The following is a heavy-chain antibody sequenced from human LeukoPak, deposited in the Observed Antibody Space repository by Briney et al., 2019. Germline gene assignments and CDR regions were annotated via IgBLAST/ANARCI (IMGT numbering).Heavy chain of an antibody. V-gene: IGHV4-39*07. CDR1: GGSISSSSYY. CDR3: ARTVLRYFDGGYDY. Sequence: SETLSLTCTVSGGSISSSSYYWGWIRQPPGKGLEWIGSIYHSGSTYYNPSLKSRVTISVDTSKNQFSLKLSSVTAADTAVYYCARTVLRYFDGGYDYWGQGTLVTVSS. CDR2: IYHSGST. D-gene: IGHD3-9*01. J-gene: IGHJ4*02.